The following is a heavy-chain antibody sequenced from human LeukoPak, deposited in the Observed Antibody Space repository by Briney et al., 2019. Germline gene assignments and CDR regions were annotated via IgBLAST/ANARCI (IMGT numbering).Heavy chain of an antibody. Sequence: ASVKVSCKASGYTFTSYGISWVRQAPGQGLEWMGWISAYNGNTNYTQKLQGRVTMTTDTSTSTAYKELRSLRSDDTAAYYCAAPYCSSTNCPSSGAFDIWGQGTMVTVSS. J-gene: IGHJ3*02. CDR1: GYTFTSYG. V-gene: IGHV1-18*01. CDR3: AAPYCSSTNCPSSGAFDI. D-gene: IGHD2-2*01. CDR2: ISAYNGNT.